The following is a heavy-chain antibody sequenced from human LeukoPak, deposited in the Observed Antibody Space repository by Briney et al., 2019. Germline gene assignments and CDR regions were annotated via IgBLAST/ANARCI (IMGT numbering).Heavy chain of an antibody. J-gene: IGHJ4*02. CDR1: GFTLSSYG. Sequence: GGSLRLSCAASGFTLSSYGIHWVRQAPGKGLEWVAFIQYDGGKFFADSVKGRFTISRDNSKNTLYLQMNSLRAEDTAVYYCAKVRAVAGGYFDYWGQGTLVTVSS. CDR3: AKVRAVAGGYFDY. V-gene: IGHV3-30*02. CDR2: IQYDGGK. D-gene: IGHD6-19*01.